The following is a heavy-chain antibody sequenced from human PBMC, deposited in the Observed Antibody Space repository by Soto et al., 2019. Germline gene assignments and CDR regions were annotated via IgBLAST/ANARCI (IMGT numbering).Heavy chain of an antibody. V-gene: IGHV3-74*01. J-gene: IGHJ4*02. CDR2: INRDGTTT. Sequence: GGSLRLSCAASGFTFSSYWMHWVRQAPGKGLVWVSRINRDGTTTHYADSVKGRITFSRDNARNTLSLQMNSLRAEDTAVYYCARAYYGSGNYWLDYWGQGTLVTVSS. CDR3: ARAYYGSGNYWLDY. D-gene: IGHD3-10*01. CDR1: GFTFSSYW.